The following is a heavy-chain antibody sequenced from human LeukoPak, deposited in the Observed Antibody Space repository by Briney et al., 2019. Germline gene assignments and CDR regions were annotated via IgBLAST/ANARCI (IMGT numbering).Heavy chain of an antibody. CDR1: GFSFSSYE. Sequence: PGGSLRLSCAASGFSFSSYEMNWVRQAPGKGLEWISYISSTSTDIYYVDSVKGRFTISRDNAKNSVYLQMNSLRAEDTAIYYCARRGPYFDYWGQGILVTVSS. CDR3: ARRGPYFDY. J-gene: IGHJ4*02. D-gene: IGHD3-10*01. V-gene: IGHV3-48*03. CDR2: ISSTSTDI.